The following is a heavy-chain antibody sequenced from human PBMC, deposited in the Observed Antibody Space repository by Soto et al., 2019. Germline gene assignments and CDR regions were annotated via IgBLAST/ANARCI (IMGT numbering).Heavy chain of an antibody. J-gene: IGHJ4*02. CDR1: WDSVSSNSAA. Sequence: PSQTLSLTCAISWDSVSSNSAAWHWIRQSASRGLEWLGRTYYRSKWYNDYAVSVKSRITITPDTSKNQFSLQLNSVTPEDTAVYYCARGGHSSGWPKFNLDYWGQGTLVTVSS. CDR2: TYYRSKWYN. D-gene: IGHD6-19*01. CDR3: ARGGHSSGWPKFNLDY. V-gene: IGHV6-1*01.